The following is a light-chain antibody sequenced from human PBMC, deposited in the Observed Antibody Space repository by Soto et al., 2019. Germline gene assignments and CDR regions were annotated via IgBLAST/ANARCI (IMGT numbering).Light chain of an antibody. Sequence: DIQMTQSPSTLSASVGDRVTITCRASQSTSTWLAWYQQRPGKTPKLLISEASKLESGAPFRFSGSGSGTEFTLTISSLQPDDFATYYCQQYITYPYAFGQGTKVEIK. CDR3: QQYITYPYA. J-gene: IGKJ1*01. CDR1: QSTSTW. CDR2: EAS. V-gene: IGKV1-5*03.